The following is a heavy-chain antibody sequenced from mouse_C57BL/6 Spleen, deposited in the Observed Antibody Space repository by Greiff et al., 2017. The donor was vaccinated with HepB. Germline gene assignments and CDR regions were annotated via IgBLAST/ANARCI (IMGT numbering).Heavy chain of an antibody. CDR1: GFSITSGYY. V-gene: IGHV3-6*01. CDR3: ARRGYYGSSSYYLDY. J-gene: IGHJ2*01. D-gene: IGHD1-1*01. CDR2: ISYDGSN. Sequence: EVKLQESGPGLVKPSQSLSLTCSVTGFSITSGYYWNWIRQFPGNKLEWMGYISYDGSNNYNPSLKNRITITRDTSKNQFFLKLNSVTTEDTATYYCARRGYYGSSSYYLDYWGQGTTLTVSS.